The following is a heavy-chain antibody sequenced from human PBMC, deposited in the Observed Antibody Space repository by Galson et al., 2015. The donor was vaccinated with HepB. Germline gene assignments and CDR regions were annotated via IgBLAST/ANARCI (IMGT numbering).Heavy chain of an antibody. J-gene: IGHJ4*02. CDR1: GYTFTGYY. CDR3: ATDSSVSSSFTY. V-gene: IGHV1-2*02. Sequence: SVKVSCKASGYTFTGYYMHWVRQAPGQGLEWMGWINPNSGGTNYAQKFQGRVTMTRDMSISTAYMGLSRLRSDDTAVYYCATDSSVSSSFTYWGQGTLVTVSS. D-gene: IGHD6-13*01. CDR2: INPNSGGT.